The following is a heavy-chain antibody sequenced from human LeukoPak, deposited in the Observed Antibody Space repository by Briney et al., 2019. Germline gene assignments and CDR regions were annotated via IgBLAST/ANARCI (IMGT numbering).Heavy chain of an antibody. J-gene: IGHJ4*02. CDR3: AKGARYSGYDLEYYFDY. V-gene: IGHV3-9*01. CDR2: ISWNSGSI. CDR1: GFTFDDYA. D-gene: IGHD5-12*01. Sequence: PGGSLRLSCAASGFTFDDYAMHWVRQAPGRGLEWVSGISWNSGSIGYADSVKGRFTISRDNAKNSLYLQMNSLRAEDTALYYCAKGARYSGYDLEYYFDYWGQGTLVTVSS.